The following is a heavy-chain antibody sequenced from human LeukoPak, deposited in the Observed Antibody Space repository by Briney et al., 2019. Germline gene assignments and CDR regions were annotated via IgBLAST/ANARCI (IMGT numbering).Heavy chain of an antibody. CDR3: ARSMTTVVTYFDY. J-gene: IGHJ4*02. Sequence: SETLSLTCTVSGGSISSSSYYWGWIRQPPGKGLEWIGSIYYSGSTYYNPSLKSRVTISVDTSKNQFSLKLSSVTAADTAVYYCARSMTTVVTYFDYWGQGTLVTVSS. CDR2: IYYSGST. CDR1: GGSISSSSYY. D-gene: IGHD4-23*01. V-gene: IGHV4-39*07.